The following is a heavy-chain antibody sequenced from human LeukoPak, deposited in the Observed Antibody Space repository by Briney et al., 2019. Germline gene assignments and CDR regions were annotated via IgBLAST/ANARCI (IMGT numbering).Heavy chain of an antibody. V-gene: IGHV4-34*01. Sequence: PSETLSLTCAVYGGSFSGYYWSWIRQPPGKGLEWIGEINHSGSTNYNPSLKSRVTMSVDTSKNQFSLKLSSVTAADTAVYYCARDSNGGGGDYWGQGTLVTVSS. CDR3: ARDSNGGGGDY. D-gene: IGHD3-16*01. CDR2: INHSGST. CDR1: GGSFSGYY. J-gene: IGHJ4*02.